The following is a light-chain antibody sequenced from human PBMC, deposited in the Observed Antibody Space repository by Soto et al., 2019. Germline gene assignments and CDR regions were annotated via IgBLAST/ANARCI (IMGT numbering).Light chain of an antibody. CDR3: SSYTDINLYV. Sequence: QSVLTQPASVSVSPGQSISISCIGTSSYIGPYKHVSWYQQHPGKAPKLVIYDVSSRPSGVSGRFSGSKSGNTASLTISGLQAEDEADYYCSSYTDINLYVFGTGTKVTVL. J-gene: IGLJ1*01. V-gene: IGLV2-14*03. CDR2: DVS. CDR1: SSYIGPYKH.